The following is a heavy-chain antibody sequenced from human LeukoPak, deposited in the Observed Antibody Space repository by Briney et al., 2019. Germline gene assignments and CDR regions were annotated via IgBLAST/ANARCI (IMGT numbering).Heavy chain of an antibody. V-gene: IGHV1-18*01. Sequence: ASVKVSCEASGYTFTSFGISWVRQAPGQGLEWMGWISGYNGMTDYEQKLQGRVTITTDTSTGTAYMELRSLRSDDTAVYYCARVGVPVKNDYWGQGTLVTVSS. J-gene: IGHJ4*02. CDR3: ARVGVPVKNDY. CDR1: GYTFTSFG. CDR2: ISGYNGMT. D-gene: IGHD2-2*01.